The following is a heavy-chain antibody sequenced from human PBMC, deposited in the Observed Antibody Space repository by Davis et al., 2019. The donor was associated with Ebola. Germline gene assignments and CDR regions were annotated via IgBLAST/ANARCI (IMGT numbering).Heavy chain of an antibody. CDR2: ISYDGSNK. D-gene: IGHD5-18*01. CDR3: AKGYGSYYYYGMDV. Sequence: GESLKISCAASGFTFSSYGMHWVRQAPGKGLEWVAVISYDGSNKYYADSVKGRFTISRDNSKNTLYLQMNSLRAEDTAVYYCAKGYGSYYYYGMDVWGQGTTVTVSS. V-gene: IGHV3-30*18. J-gene: IGHJ6*02. CDR1: GFTFSSYG.